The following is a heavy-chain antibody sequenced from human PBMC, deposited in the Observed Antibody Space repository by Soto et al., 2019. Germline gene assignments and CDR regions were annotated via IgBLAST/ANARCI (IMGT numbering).Heavy chain of an antibody. Sequence: EVQLVESGGGLVKPGGSLRLSCAASGFTFSSYSMNWVRQAPGKGLEWVSSISSSSSYIYYADSVKGRFTISRDNAKNSLYLQMNSVRAEDTAVYYCARVRITMVRGDTDWGQGTLVTVSS. V-gene: IGHV3-21*01. CDR2: ISSSSSYI. CDR3: ARVRITMVRGDTD. J-gene: IGHJ4*02. D-gene: IGHD3-10*01. CDR1: GFTFSSYS.